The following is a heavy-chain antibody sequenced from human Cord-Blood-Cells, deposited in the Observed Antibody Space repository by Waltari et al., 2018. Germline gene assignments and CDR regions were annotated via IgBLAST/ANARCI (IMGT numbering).Heavy chain of an antibody. J-gene: IGHJ4*02. V-gene: IGHV3-48*03. CDR1: GFTFSSYE. D-gene: IGHD4-4*01. Sequence: EVQLVESGGGLVQPGGSLRLACAASGFTFSSYEMNRVLQDPGKGLEWVSDISSSGSTIYYADSVKGRFTISRDNAKNSLYLQMNSLRAEDTAVYYCATVTTEDYWGQGTLVTVSS. CDR3: ATVTTEDY. CDR2: ISSSGSTI.